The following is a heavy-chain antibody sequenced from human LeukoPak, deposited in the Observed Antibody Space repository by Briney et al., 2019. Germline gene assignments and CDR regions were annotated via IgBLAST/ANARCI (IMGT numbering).Heavy chain of an antibody. CDR1: GGSISSGDYY. D-gene: IGHD4-17*01. Sequence: SQTLSLTCTVSGGSISSGDYYWSWIRQPPGTGLEWIGYIYYSGSTYYNPSLKSRVTISVDTSKNQFSLKLSSVTAADTAVYYCARANYGDLYGMDVWGQGTTVTVSS. V-gene: IGHV4-30-4*01. CDR3: ARANYGDLYGMDV. CDR2: IYYSGST. J-gene: IGHJ6*02.